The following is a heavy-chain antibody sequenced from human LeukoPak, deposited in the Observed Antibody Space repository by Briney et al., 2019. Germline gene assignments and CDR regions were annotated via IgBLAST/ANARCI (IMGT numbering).Heavy chain of an antibody. CDR1: GGSISSGDYY. Sequence: PSETLSLTCTVSGGSISSGDYYWSWIRQPPGKGLEWIGYIYYSGSTYYNPSLKSRVTISVDTTKNQFSLKLSSVTAAETAVYYCARGPPNDYWGQGTLVTVSS. CDR3: ARGPPNDY. J-gene: IGHJ4*02. V-gene: IGHV4-30-4*08. CDR2: IYYSGST.